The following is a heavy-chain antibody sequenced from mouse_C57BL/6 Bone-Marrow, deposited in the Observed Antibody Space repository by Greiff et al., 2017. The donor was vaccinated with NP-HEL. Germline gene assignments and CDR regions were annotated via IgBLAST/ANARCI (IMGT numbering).Heavy chain of an antibody. V-gene: IGHV1-85*01. CDR2: IYPRDGST. CDR3: ARSRIYFDY. CDR1: GYTFPRYD. J-gene: IGHJ2*01. Sequence: VKLMESGPELVKPGASVKLSCKASGYTFPRYDLTWVKQRPGPALEWIGWIYPRDGSTKYNEKFKGKATLTVDTSSSTAYMELHSLTSEDSAVYFCARSRIYFDYWGQGTTLTVSS.